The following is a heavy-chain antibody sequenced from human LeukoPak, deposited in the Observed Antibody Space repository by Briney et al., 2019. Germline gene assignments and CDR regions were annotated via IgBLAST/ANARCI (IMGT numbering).Heavy chain of an antibody. CDR2: IYTGGST. D-gene: IGHD3-22*01. J-gene: IGHJ4*02. CDR3: ARALQIDYYDSSGYNY. V-gene: IGHV3-53*01. Sequence: GESLRLSCAASGFTVSSNYMSWVRQAPGKGLEWVSVIYTGGSTYYADSVKGRFTISRDNSKNTLYLQMNSLSAEDTAVYYCARALQIDYYDSSGYNYWGQGTLVTVSS. CDR1: GFTVSSNY.